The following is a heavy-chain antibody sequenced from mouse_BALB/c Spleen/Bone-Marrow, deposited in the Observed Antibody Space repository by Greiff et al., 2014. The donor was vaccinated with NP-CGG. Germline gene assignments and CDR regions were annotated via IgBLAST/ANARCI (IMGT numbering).Heavy chain of an antibody. CDR1: EYEFPSHD. J-gene: IGHJ4*01. D-gene: IGHD2-4*01. Sequence: EVQLQQSGGGLVQPGKSLKLSCESNEYEFPSHDMSWVRKTPEKRLELVAAINSDGGSTYYPDTMERRFIISRDNTKKTLYLQMSSLRSEDTALHYCARHRYDYDGAMDYWGQGTSVTVSS. CDR3: ARHRYDYDGAMDY. V-gene: IGHV5-2*01. CDR2: INSDGGST.